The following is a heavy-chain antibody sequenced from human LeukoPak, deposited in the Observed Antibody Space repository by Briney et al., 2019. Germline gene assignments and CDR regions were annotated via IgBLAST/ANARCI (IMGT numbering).Heavy chain of an antibody. CDR3: ARGQQWELPGPDI. J-gene: IGHJ3*02. Sequence: GGSLRLSCAASGFTFSSYSMNWVRQAPGKGLEWVSYISSSSSTIYYADSVKGRFTISRDNAKNSLYLQMNSLRAEDTAVYYCARGQQWELPGPDIWGQGTMVTVS. V-gene: IGHV3-48*01. CDR2: ISSSSSTI. CDR1: GFTFSSYS. D-gene: IGHD1-26*01.